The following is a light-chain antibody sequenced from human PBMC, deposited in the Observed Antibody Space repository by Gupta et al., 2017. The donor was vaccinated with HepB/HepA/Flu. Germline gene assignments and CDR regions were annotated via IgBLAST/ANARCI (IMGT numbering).Light chain of an antibody. J-gene: IGLJ2*01. CDR3: SSYTSSSTLV. Sequence: QSALTQHASVSGSPGQSITISCTGTSSDVGGYNYVSWYQHHPGKAPKLMIYDVSNRPQGVSIRFSGSKSGNTASLTXSXLQAEDXADYYCSSYTSSSTLVFGGGTKLTVL. V-gene: IGLV2-14*03. CDR1: SSDVGGYNY. CDR2: DVS.